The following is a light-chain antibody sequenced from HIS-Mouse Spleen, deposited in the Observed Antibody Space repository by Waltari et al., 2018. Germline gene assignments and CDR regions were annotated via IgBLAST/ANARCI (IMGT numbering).Light chain of an antibody. Sequence: QSALTQPASVSGSPGQSITIPCTGTSSDVGSYNLFTWYQQHPGQAPKLMIHEGSKRPSGVSNRFSGSKSGNTASLTISGLQAEDEADYYCCSYAGSSTWVFGGGTKLTVL. V-gene: IGLV2-23*01. CDR1: SSDVGSYNL. J-gene: IGLJ3*02. CDR3: CSYAGSSTWV. CDR2: EGS.